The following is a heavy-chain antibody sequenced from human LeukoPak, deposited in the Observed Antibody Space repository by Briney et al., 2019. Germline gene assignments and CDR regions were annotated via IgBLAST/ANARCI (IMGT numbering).Heavy chain of an antibody. Sequence: GGSLRLSCAASGFTFSSYWMHWVRQAPGKGLVWVSRVNSDGSSTTYAGSVKGRFTISRDNAKNTLYLQMNSLRAEDTAVYYCARGSTQYSSGWYGLDYWGQGTLVTVSS. D-gene: IGHD6-19*01. CDR3: ARGSTQYSSGWYGLDY. CDR1: GFTFSSYW. J-gene: IGHJ4*02. CDR2: VNSDGSST. V-gene: IGHV3-74*01.